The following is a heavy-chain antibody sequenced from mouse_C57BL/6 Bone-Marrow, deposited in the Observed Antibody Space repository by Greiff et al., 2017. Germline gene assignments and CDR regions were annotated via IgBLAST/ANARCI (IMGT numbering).Heavy chain of an antibody. D-gene: IGHD1-1*01. CDR1: GFNIKDDY. CDR3: TTSYYEDYFDY. J-gene: IGHJ2*01. CDR2: IDPENGDT. Sequence: EVKLQQSGADLVRPGASVKLSCTASGFNIKDDYMHWVKQRPEQGLEWIGWIDPENGDTEYASKFQGKATITADTSSNTAYLQLSSLTSEDTAVYYCTTSYYEDYFDYWGQGTTLTVSS. V-gene: IGHV14-4*01.